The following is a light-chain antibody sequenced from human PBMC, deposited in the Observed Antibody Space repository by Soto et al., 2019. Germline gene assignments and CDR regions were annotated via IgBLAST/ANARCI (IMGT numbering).Light chain of an antibody. CDR2: DAS. J-gene: IGKJ1*01. V-gene: IGKV1-5*01. CDR3: QQYNSYWWT. CDR1: QNIHDW. Sequence: DIQMTQSPSTLSTSVGDRVTITCRASQNIHDWLAWYQQKPGKAPKLLVYDASSLESGVPSRFSATRFGTEFTLTISSLQPDDVATYYCQQYNSYWWTFGQGTKVDI.